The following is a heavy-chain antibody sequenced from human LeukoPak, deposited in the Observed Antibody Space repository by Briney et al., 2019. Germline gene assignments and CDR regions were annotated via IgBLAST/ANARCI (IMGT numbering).Heavy chain of an antibody. D-gene: IGHD3-10*01. Sequence: SETLCLTCTVSGYSLSSGYYWGWIRQPPGKGLEGIGSIYHSGSTYYNPSLKSRVTISVDTSKNQFSLKLNSVTAADTAVYYCARLEFTSYYYIDVWGKGTTVTVSS. J-gene: IGHJ6*03. CDR2: IYHSGST. CDR1: GYSLSSGYY. V-gene: IGHV4-38-2*02. CDR3: ARLEFTSYYYIDV.